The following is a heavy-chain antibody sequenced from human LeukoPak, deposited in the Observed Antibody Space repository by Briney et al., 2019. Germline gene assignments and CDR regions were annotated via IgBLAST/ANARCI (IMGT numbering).Heavy chain of an antibody. CDR2: ISWNSGSI. Sequence: PGRSLRLYCAASGFTFDDYAMHWVRQAPGKGLEWVSGISWNSGSIGYADSVKGRFTISRDNAKNSLYLQMNSLRAEDMALYYCAKAAEYYYGSGSLREGYFDYWGQGTLVTVSS. CDR1: GFTFDDYA. V-gene: IGHV3-9*03. D-gene: IGHD3-10*01. CDR3: AKAAEYYYGSGSLREGYFDY. J-gene: IGHJ4*02.